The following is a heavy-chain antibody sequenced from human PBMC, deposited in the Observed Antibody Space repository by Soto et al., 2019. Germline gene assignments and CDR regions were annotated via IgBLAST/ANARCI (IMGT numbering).Heavy chain of an antibody. V-gene: IGHV1-18*04. CDR3: ARVGLHSSGWLGGYYYYYGMDV. D-gene: IGHD6-19*01. Sequence: ASVKVSCKASGYTFTSYGISWVRQAPGQGLEWMGWISAYNGNTNYAQKLQGRVTMTTDTSTSTAYMELRSLRSDDTAVYYCARVGLHSSGWLGGYYYYYGMDVWGQGTTVTVSS. CDR1: GYTFTSYG. J-gene: IGHJ6*02. CDR2: ISAYNGNT.